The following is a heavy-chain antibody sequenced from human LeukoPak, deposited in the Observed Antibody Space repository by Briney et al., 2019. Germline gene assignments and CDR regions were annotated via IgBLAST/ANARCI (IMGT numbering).Heavy chain of an antibody. J-gene: IGHJ3*02. D-gene: IGHD3-9*01. CDR3: ARDREGYYDILTGYYGVGAFDI. Sequence: SETLSLTCTVSGGSISSSSDYWGWLRQPPGKGLEWIGSIYYSGSTYYNPSLKSRVTISVDTSKNQFSLKVSSVTAADTAVYYCARDREGYYDILTGYYGVGAFDIWGQGTMVTVSS. CDR2: IYYSGST. CDR1: GGSISSSSDY. V-gene: IGHV4-39*02.